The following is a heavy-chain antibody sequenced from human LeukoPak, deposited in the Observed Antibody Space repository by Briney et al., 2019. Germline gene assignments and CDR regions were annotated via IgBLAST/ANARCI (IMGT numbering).Heavy chain of an antibody. J-gene: IGHJ6*02. V-gene: IGHV4-31*03. CDR3: ARDPKYYPYGMDV. D-gene: IGHD2/OR15-2a*01. CDR2: IYYSGST. Sequence: SETLSLTCTVSGGSISSGGYYWSWIRQHPGXGXXXIGYIYYSGSTYYNPSLKSRVTISVDTSKNQFSLKLSSVTAAGTAVYYCARDPKYYPYGMDVWGQGTTVTVSS. CDR1: GGSISSGGYY.